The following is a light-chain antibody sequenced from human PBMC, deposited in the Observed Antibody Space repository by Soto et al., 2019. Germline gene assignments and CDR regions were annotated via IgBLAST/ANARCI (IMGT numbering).Light chain of an antibody. CDR3: SSYTSSSTPYV. V-gene: IGLV2-14*01. CDR1: SSDVGAYNY. J-gene: IGLJ1*01. CDR2: DVS. Sequence: QSALTQPASVSGSPGQSITISCAGTSSDVGAYNYVSWYQQLPGKAPKLMIYDVSNRPSGVSNRFSGSKSGNPASLTISGLQAEDEADYYCSSYTSSSTPYVFGTGTKVTVL.